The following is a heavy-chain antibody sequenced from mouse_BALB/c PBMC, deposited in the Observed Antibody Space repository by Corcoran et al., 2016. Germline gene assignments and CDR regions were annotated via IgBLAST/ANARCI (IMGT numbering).Heavy chain of an antibody. J-gene: IGHJ3*01. Sequence: QIQLVQSGPELKKPGETVKISCKASGYTFTNYGMNWVKQAPGKGLKWMGWINTYTGEQTYADDFKGRFAFSLETSASTAYLQINNLKNEDMATYFCARGSSGPAWFAYWGQGTLVTVSA. CDR1: GYTFTNYG. CDR2: INTYTGEQ. CDR3: ARGSSGPAWFAY. V-gene: IGHV9-1*02. D-gene: IGHD3-1*01.